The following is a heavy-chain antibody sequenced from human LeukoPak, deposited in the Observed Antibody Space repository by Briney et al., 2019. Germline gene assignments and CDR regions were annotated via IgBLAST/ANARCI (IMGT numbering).Heavy chain of an antibody. V-gene: IGHV4-34*01. D-gene: IGHD3-9*01. CDR3: ASMPVDILTGYYNWFDP. Sequence: SETLSLTCAVYGGSFSGYYWSWIRQPPGKGLEWIGEINHSGSTNYNPSLKSRVTIPVDTSKNQFSLKLSSVTAAGTAVYYCASMPVDILTGYYNWFDPWGQGTLVTVSS. J-gene: IGHJ5*02. CDR1: GGSFSGYY. CDR2: INHSGST.